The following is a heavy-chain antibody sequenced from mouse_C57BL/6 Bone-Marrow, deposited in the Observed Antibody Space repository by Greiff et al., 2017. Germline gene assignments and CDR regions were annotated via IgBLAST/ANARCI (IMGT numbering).Heavy chain of an antibody. V-gene: IGHV5-6*02. CDR1: GFPFSSYG. J-gene: IGHJ4*01. Sequence: EVMLVESGGDLVKPGGSLKLSCAASGFPFSSYGMSWVRQTPDKRLEWVATISSGGSYTYYPDSVKGRFTISRDNAKNTLYLQMSSLKSEDTAMYYCAREGLYYAMDYWGQGTSVTVSS. CDR2: ISSGGSYT. CDR3: AREGLYYAMDY. D-gene: IGHD2-4*01.